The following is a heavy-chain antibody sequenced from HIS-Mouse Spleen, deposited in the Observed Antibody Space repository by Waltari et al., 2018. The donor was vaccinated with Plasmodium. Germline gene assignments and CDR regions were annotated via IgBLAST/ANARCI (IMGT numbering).Heavy chain of an antibody. CDR3: AKDRRSSSWYVDY. CDR1: GFPFSGYG. J-gene: IGHJ4*02. V-gene: IGHV3-30*18. D-gene: IGHD6-13*01. CDR2: ISYDGSNK. Sequence: QVQLVESGCGVVQPGRSLRPSCAASGFPFSGYGRPGSGKAPGKGLEWVAVISYDGSNKYYADSVKGRFTISRDNSKNTLYLQMNSLRAEDTAVYYCAKDRRSSSWYVDYWGQGTLVTVSS.